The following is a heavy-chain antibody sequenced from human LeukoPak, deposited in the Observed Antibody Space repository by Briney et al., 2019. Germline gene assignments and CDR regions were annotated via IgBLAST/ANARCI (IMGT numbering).Heavy chain of an antibody. J-gene: IGHJ4*02. V-gene: IGHV3-7*01. D-gene: IGHD5-24*01. Sequence: GGSLRLSCAASGFTFSSYWMTWVRQAPGKGLEWVANIKQDGSEKYYVDSVKGRFTISRDNAMNSLYLQMNSLRAEDTAVYYCAGGRDVYRYWGQGTLVTVSS. CDR2: IKQDGSEK. CDR1: GFTFSSYW. CDR3: AGGRDVYRY.